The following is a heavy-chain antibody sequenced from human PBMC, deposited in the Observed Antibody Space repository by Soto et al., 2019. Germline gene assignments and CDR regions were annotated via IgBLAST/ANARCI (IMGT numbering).Heavy chain of an antibody. CDR3: AKDGGEQRPNWFDS. Sequence: EVQLLESGGGLVQPGGSLRLSCAAAGVIFDSDAMNWVRQAPGEGLEWVSDISGSGNDKYYADSVKGRFTIARDNSKNTLYLPMNSLRAEDTAVYYCAKDGGEQRPNWFDSWGQGILVTVSS. CDR2: ISGSGNDK. D-gene: IGHD2-21*01. V-gene: IGHV3-23*01. J-gene: IGHJ5*01. CDR1: GVIFDSDA.